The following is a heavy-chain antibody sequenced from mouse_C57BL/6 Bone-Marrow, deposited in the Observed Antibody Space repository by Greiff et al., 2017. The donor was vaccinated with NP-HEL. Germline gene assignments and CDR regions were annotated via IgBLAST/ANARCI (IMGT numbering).Heavy chain of an antibody. CDR1: GYTFTSYW. CDR3: ARDGSSYYYAMDY. D-gene: IGHD1-1*01. Sequence: QVQLQQPGAELVMPLASVKLSCKASGYTFTSYWMHWVKQRPGQGLEWIGEIDPSDSYTNYNQKFKGKSTLTVDKSSSTAYMQLSSLTSEDSAVYYCARDGSSYYYAMDYWGQGTSVTVSS. V-gene: IGHV1-69*01. J-gene: IGHJ4*01. CDR2: IDPSDSYT.